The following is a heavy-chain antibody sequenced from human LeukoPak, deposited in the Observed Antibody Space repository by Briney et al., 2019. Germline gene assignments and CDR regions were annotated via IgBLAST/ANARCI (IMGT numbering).Heavy chain of an antibody. Sequence: SVKVSCKASGGTFSSYTISWVRQAPGQGLEWMGRIIPILGIANYAQKFQGRVTITADKSTSTAYMKLSSLRSEDTAVYYCARDNYYDSSGYYGYFDYWCQGTLFTVSA. J-gene: IGHJ4*02. CDR1: GGTFSSYT. CDR2: IIPILGIA. V-gene: IGHV1-69*04. CDR3: ARDNYYDSSGYYGYFDY. D-gene: IGHD3-22*01.